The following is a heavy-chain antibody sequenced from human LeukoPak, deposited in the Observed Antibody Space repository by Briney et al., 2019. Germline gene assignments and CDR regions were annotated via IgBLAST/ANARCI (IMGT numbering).Heavy chain of an antibody. CDR3: AKGARSSLPNFAWFDP. CDR1: GFTFSTYG. Sequence: GGSLRLSCAASGFTFSTYGMTWVRQAPGKGLEWVSAISGSAATTFYADSVKGRFTISRDNSKNTLFLQMNSLRAEDTAVYYCAKGARSSLPNFAWFDPWGQGTLVTVSS. V-gene: IGHV3-23*01. D-gene: IGHD2-15*01. CDR2: ISGSAATT. J-gene: IGHJ5*02.